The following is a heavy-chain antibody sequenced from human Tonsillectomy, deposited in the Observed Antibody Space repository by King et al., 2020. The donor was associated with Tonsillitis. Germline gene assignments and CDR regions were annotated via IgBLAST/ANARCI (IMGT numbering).Heavy chain of an antibody. Sequence: DVQLVESGGGLVQPVGSLRLSCASSGFTFSNYAMIWVRQAPGKGLEWVSAISDSGGSTYYADSVKGRFTISRDNSKSTLYLQMNSLRAEDTAVYYCAKTPKMVRGVIGIYFDYWGQGTLVTVSS. CDR2: ISDSGGST. V-gene: IGHV3-23*04. CDR3: AKTPKMVRGVIGIYFDY. CDR1: GFTFSNYA. J-gene: IGHJ4*02. D-gene: IGHD3-10*01.